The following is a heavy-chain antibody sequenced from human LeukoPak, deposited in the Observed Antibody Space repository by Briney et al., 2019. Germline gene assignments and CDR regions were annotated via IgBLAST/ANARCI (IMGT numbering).Heavy chain of an antibody. CDR1: GGSISSSSYY. J-gene: IGHJ4*02. D-gene: IGHD3-22*01. CDR3: ARQGRYYDSSGYYNFDY. CDR2: IYYSGST. V-gene: IGHV4-39*01. Sequence: SETLFLTCTVSGGSISSSSYYWGWIRQPPGKGLEWIGSIYYSGSTYYNPSLKSRVTISVDTSKNQFSLKLSSVTAADTAVYYCARQGRYYDSSGYYNFDYWGQGTLVTVSS.